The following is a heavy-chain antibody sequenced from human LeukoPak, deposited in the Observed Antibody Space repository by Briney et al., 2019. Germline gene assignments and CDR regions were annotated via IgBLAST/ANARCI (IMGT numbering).Heavy chain of an antibody. D-gene: IGHD3-22*01. CDR2: IYPGDSDT. Sequence: GESLKISCKGSGYSFTSYWIGWVRQMPGKGLEWMGIIYPGDSDTRYSPSFQGQVTISADKSISTAYLQWSSLKASDTAMYYCARRGFYYDSSGHRPHAFDIWGQGTMVTVSS. J-gene: IGHJ3*02. CDR1: GYSFTSYW. V-gene: IGHV5-51*01. CDR3: ARRGFYYDSSGHRPHAFDI.